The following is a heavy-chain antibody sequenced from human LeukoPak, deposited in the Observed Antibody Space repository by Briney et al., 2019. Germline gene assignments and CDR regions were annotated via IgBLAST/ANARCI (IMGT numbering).Heavy chain of an antibody. J-gene: IGHJ4*02. CDR2: TYYRSKWHS. CDR1: GDSVSSNSAA. V-gene: IGHV6-1*01. D-gene: IGHD3-10*01. Sequence: SQTLPLTCAISGDSVSSNSAAWNWIRQSPSRGLEWLGRTYYRSKWHSAHALSVKRRIIINPDTSKNQFSLQLNSVTPEDTAVYYCARGRSGSTLAVWGEWGQGTWDRVSS. CDR3: ARGRSGSTLAVWGE.